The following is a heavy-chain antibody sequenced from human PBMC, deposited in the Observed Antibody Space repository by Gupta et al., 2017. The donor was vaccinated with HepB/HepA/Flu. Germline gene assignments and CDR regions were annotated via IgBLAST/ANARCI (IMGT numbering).Heavy chain of an antibody. CDR2: ISSSGSTI. CDR1: GFIFSDYY. Sequence: QVQLVESGGGLVKPGGSLRLSCAASGFIFSDYYMSWIRQAPGKGLEWVSYISSSGSTIYYADSVKGRFTISRDNAKNSLYLQMNSLRAEDTAVYYCARDSSLITLDPPGLHDYWGQGTLVTVSS. J-gene: IGHJ4*02. D-gene: IGHD3-16*01. V-gene: IGHV3-11*01. CDR3: ARDSSLITLDPPGLHDY.